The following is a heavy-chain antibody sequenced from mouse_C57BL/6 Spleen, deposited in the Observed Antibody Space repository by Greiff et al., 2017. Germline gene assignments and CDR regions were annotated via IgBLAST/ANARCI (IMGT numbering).Heavy chain of an antibody. CDR2: IWSGGST. D-gene: IGHD1-1*01. J-gene: IGHJ1*03. CDR3: AREVTTVVATNWYFDV. CDR1: GFSLTSYG. Sequence: VMLVESGPGLVQPSQSLSITCTVSGFSLTSYGVHWVRQSPGEGLEWLGVIWSGGSTDYNAAFISRLSISKDNSKSQVFFKMNSLQADDTAIYYCAREVTTVVATNWYFDVWGTGTTVTVSS. V-gene: IGHV2-2*01.